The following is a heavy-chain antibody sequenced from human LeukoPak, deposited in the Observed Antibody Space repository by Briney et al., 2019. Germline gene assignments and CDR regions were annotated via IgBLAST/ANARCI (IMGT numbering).Heavy chain of an antibody. CDR2: INPKSGGT. D-gene: IGHD3-22*01. CDR3: ASGSSFDSSGRGFDY. Sequence: ASVKVSCKASGYTFTSCYMHWVRQAPGQGLEWMGWINPKSGGTNYVQKFQGRVTMTRDTSISTAYMELSRLRFDDTAVYYCASGSSFDSSGRGFDYWGQGTLVTVSS. CDR1: GYTFTSCY. J-gene: IGHJ4*02. V-gene: IGHV1-2*02.